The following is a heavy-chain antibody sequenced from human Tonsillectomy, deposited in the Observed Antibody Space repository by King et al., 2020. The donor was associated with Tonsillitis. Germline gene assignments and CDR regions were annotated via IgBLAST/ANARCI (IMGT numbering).Heavy chain of an antibody. CDR3: ARGFVAHLGERDAVDI. Sequence: VQLVESGGGVVQPGGSLRLACTASQFTSEFTFTTYAIHWVRQAPGKGLEWLSVISYDGNDQHFAASVKGRFTASRDNSQHTVYLQMNSLRPEDTAVYSCARGFVAHLGERDAVDIWGQGTMVTVSS. D-gene: IGHD3-10*01. CDR2: ISYDGNDQ. CDR1: QFTSEFTFTTYA. J-gene: IGHJ3*02. V-gene: IGHV3-30*03.